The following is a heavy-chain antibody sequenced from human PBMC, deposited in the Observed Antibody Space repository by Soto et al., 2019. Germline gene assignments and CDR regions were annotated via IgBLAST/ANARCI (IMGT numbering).Heavy chain of an antibody. J-gene: IGHJ6*02. D-gene: IGHD3-3*01. CDR1: GSTFSSSE. CDR3: ASVNLGFSYGIDV. V-gene: IGHV3-48*03. CDR2: ISKSSSVI. Sequence: GGSLRLSCAASGSTFSSSEMHWVRQAPGKGLEWISYISKSSSVIYYADSVKGRFTISREKAKNLLYLQMNSLRAEDTAVYFCASVNLGFSYGIDVLVQGTTVTVSS.